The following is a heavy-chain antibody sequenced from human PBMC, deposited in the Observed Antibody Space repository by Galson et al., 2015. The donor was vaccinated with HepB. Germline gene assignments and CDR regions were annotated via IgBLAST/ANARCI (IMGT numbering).Heavy chain of an antibody. D-gene: IGHD1-14*01. CDR2: IKSRTDGGTI. V-gene: IGHV3-15*01. Sequence: SLRLSCAASGFTFTNAWMSWVRQAPGKGLEWVGRIKSRTDGGTIDYAAPVKGRFTISRDDSKTTLYLQMNSLKTEDTAVYYCTTTVRPEDFVDYWGQGSLVTVSS. CDR1: GFTFTNAW. J-gene: IGHJ4*02. CDR3: TTTVRPEDFVDY.